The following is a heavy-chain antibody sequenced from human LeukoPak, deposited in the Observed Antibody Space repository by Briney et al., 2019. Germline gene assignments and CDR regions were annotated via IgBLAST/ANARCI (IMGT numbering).Heavy chain of an antibody. D-gene: IGHD3-3*02. V-gene: IGHV3-23*01. CDR3: AKGISLTVRVPFDY. CDR2: ISGSGGST. Sequence: GGSLRLSCAASGFTFSSYAMSWVRQAPGKGLEWASAISGSGGSTYYADSVKGRFTISRDNSKNTLYLQMNSLRAEDTAVYYCAKGISLTVRVPFDYWGQGTLVTVSS. CDR1: GFTFSSYA. J-gene: IGHJ4*02.